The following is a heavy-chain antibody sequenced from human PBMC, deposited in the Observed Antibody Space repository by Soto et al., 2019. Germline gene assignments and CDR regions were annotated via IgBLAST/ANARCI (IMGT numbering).Heavy chain of an antibody. CDR1: GGSFSGYY. Sequence: SETLSLTCAVYGGSFSGYYWSWIRQPPGQGLEWIGEINHSGSTNYNPSLKSRVTISVDTSKNQFSLKMSSVTAADTAVYYCARGKRGLRRGSYYYYGIDFWGQGTTVTVSS. D-gene: IGHD4-17*01. CDR3: ARGKRGLRRGSYYYYGIDF. CDR2: INHSGST. J-gene: IGHJ6*02. V-gene: IGHV4-34*01.